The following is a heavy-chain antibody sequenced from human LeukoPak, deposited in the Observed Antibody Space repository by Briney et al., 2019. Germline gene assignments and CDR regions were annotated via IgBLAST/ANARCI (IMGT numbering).Heavy chain of an antibody. CDR3: ARRPAGTGWFDP. CDR1: GGSISSYY. CDR2: IYYSGST. J-gene: IGHJ5*02. Sequence: SETLSLTCTVSGGSISSYYWSWSRQPPGKGLEWIGYIYYSGSTNYNPSLKSRVTISVDTSKNQFSLKLSSVTAADTAVYYCARRPAGTGWFDPWGQGTLVTVSS. D-gene: IGHD6-19*01. V-gene: IGHV4-59*08.